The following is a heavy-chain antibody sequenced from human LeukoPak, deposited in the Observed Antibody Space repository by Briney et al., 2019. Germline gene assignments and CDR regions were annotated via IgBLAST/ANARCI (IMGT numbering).Heavy chain of an antibody. D-gene: IGHD3-10*01. CDR1: GGSFSGYY. Sequence: SETLSLTCAVYGGSFSGYYWSWIRQPPGKGLEWIGEINHSGSTNYNPSLKSRVTISVDTSKNQFSLKLSSVTAADTAVYYCATSGGFVFDYWGQGTLVTVSS. CDR3: ATSGGFVFDY. V-gene: IGHV4-34*01. J-gene: IGHJ4*02. CDR2: INHSGST.